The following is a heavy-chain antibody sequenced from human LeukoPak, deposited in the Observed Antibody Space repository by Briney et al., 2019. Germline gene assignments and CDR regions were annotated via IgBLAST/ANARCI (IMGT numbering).Heavy chain of an antibody. CDR1: GYTFTSYY. V-gene: IGHV1-2*02. CDR2: INPDNGDT. D-gene: IGHD3-16*01. J-gene: IGHJ4*02. Sequence: ASVKVSCKASGYTFTSYYMHWVRQAPGQGLEWMGWINPDNGDTHYAQRFMGRVTMTRDTSISAAYLELSRLRSDDTAVYYCARMEIYDYVTTYWGQGTLVTVSS. CDR3: ARMEIYDYVTTY.